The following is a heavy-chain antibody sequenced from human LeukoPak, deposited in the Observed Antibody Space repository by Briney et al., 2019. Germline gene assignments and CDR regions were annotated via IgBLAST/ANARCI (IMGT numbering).Heavy chain of an antibody. J-gene: IGHJ6*02. CDR2: TRNKANSYTT. CDR3: ARGYSSSLYYYYGMDV. V-gene: IGHV3-72*01. CDR1: GFTFSDHY. D-gene: IGHD6-13*01. Sequence: PGGSLRLSCAASGFTFSDHYMDWVRQAPGKGLEWVGRTRNKANSYTTEYAASVKGRFTISRDDSKNSLYLQMNSLKTEDTAVYYCARGYSSSLYYYYGMDVWGQGTTVTVSS.